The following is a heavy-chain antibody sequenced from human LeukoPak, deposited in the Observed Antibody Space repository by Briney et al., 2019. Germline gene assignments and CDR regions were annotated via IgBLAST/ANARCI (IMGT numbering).Heavy chain of an antibody. J-gene: IGHJ6*03. CDR3: ARHSKGRYCSSTSCYRGYYMDV. Sequence: SETLSLTCTVSGYSISSGYYWGWIRQPPGKGLEWIGSIYYSGSTYYNPSLKSRVTISVDTSKNQFSLKLSSVTAADTAVYYCARHSKGRYCSSTSCYRGYYMDVWGKGTTVTISS. CDR1: GYSISSGYY. D-gene: IGHD2-2*01. CDR2: IYYSGST. V-gene: IGHV4-38-2*02.